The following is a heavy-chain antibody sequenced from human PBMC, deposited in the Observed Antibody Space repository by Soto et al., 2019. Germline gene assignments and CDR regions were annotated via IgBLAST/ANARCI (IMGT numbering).Heavy chain of an antibody. D-gene: IGHD5-12*01. J-gene: IGHJ6*02. CDR3: AREGVAPYYYSGMDV. CDR2: ISSYNGDT. Sequence: ALVKGAWKAAGYSNSIAGSSWGRKTPRQGPEWMGWISSYNGDTNYAQTFQGRVTMTTDTSTSTAYMELRSLRSDDTAVYYCAREGVAPYYYSGMDVWGHGTPVTVSS. V-gene: IGHV1-18*01. CDR1: GYSNSIAG.